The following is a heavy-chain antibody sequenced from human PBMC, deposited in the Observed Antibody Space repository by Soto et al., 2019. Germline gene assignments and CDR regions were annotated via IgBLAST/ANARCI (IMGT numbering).Heavy chain of an antibody. CDR3: ETHKIAFYNWFDH. CDR1: GGSISSTGYY. V-gene: IGHV4-39*01. D-gene: IGHD3-3*02. Sequence: SETLSLICTVSGGSISSTGYYWVWIRQPPGKGLEWIGSISYSGSTYYNPSLKSRVTISVDTSKNQFSLKLSSVTAADTAVYYCETHKIAFYNWFDHWGQGTLVNVS. CDR2: ISYSGST. J-gene: IGHJ5*02.